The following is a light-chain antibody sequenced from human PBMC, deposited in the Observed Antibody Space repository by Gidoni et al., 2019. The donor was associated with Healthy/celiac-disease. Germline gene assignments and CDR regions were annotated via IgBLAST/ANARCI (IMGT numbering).Light chain of an antibody. CDR1: SSDVGSYNL. CDR2: EGS. Sequence: QSALTQPASVSGSSRQSITISCTGTSSDVGSYNLVSWYQQHPGKAPKLMIYEGSKRPSGVSNRFSGSKSGNTASLTISGLQAEDEADYCCCSYAGSSTFDVFGTGTKVTVL. J-gene: IGLJ1*01. CDR3: CSYAGSSTFDV. V-gene: IGLV2-23*01.